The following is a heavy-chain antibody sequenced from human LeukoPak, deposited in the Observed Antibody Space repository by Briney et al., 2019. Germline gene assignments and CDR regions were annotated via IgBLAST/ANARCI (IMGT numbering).Heavy chain of an antibody. Sequence: GESLKISCQASGYSFKTYWIGWVRQMPGKGLEWMGLIYPGDSDTRYSPSFQGQVTISADKSISTAYLQWSSLKASDTAVYYCARPNGIQLWSWYFDYWGQGTLVTVSS. CDR2: IYPGDSDT. J-gene: IGHJ4*02. CDR1: GYSFKTYW. D-gene: IGHD5-18*01. CDR3: ARPNGIQLWSWYFDY. V-gene: IGHV5-51*01.